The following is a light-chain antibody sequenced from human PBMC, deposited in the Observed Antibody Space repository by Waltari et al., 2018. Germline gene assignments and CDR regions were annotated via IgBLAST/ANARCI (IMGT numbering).Light chain of an antibody. Sequence: SYVLTQPPSVSVAPGKTARITCGGDNIGSKSVHWYQQKPGQAPVLVIYYDSDRPSGIPERFFGSNSGNTATLTISGVEAGDEADYYCQVWDTSSDHPSYVFGTGTKVTVL. CDR3: QVWDTSSDHPSYV. CDR1: NIGSKS. V-gene: IGLV3-21*04. CDR2: YDS. J-gene: IGLJ1*01.